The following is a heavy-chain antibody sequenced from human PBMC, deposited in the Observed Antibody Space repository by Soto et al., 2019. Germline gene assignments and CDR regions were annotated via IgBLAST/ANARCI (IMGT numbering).Heavy chain of an antibody. D-gene: IGHD5-18*01. CDR3: ARAQPGYSYGSGLRY. CDR1: GFTFSSYS. V-gene: IGHV3-21*01. J-gene: IGHJ4*02. CDR2: LSSSSSYI. Sequence: EVQLVESGGGLVEPGGSLRLSCAASGFTFSSYSMNWGRQAPGKGLEGVSSLSSSSSYIYYADSVKGRFPISRDNAKTSLYLQMNSLRAEDQGVYYCARAQPGYSYGSGLRYWGQGTLVTVSS.